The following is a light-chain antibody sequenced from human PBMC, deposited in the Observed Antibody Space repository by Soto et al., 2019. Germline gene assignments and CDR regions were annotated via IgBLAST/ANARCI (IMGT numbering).Light chain of an antibody. J-gene: IGKJ4*01. V-gene: IGKV3-15*01. Sequence: EVVMTQPPATLSVSPGERVTFSCRASQSVTTNLAWYQHKPGQSPRLLISDASTGASGIPPRFSGSGSGTEFTLTIDRLQSADFAVYYCQQYDRWPDTFGGGTKVDIK. CDR1: QSVTTN. CDR3: QQYDRWPDT. CDR2: DAS.